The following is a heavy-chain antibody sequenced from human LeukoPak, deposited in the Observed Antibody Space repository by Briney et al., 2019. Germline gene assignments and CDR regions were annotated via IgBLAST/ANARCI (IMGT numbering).Heavy chain of an antibody. CDR2: IYYSGST. CDR3: ARARGSRIRLWHDGGFDY. D-gene: IGHD5-18*01. CDR1: GGSISSYY. V-gene: IGHV4-59*01. Sequence: SETLSLTCTVSGGSISSYYWSWIRQPPGKGLEWIGYIYYSGSTNYNPSLKSRVTISVDTSKDQFSLKLSSVTAADTAVYYCARARGSRIRLWHDGGFDYWGQGTLVTVSS. J-gene: IGHJ4*02.